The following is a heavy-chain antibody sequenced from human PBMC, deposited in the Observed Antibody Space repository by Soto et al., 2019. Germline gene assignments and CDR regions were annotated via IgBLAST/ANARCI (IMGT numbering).Heavy chain of an antibody. CDR3: ARDRNYGSGSRNYFDY. D-gene: IGHD3-10*01. Sequence: EVQLVESGGGLVQPGGSLRLSCAASGFTFSSYSMNWVRQAPGKGLEWVSYISSSSSTIYHADTVKGRFTISRDNPKNXLYLQMNSLRAEDTAVYYCARDRNYGSGSRNYFDYWGQGTLVTVSS. J-gene: IGHJ4*02. CDR2: ISSSSSTI. V-gene: IGHV3-48*01. CDR1: GFTFSSYS.